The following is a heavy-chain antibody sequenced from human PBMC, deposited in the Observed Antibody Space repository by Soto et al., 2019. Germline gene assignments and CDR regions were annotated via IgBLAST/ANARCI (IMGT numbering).Heavy chain of an antibody. Sequence: EVQLVESGGGLVQPGGSLRLSCAASGLIFSDYHMDLVRQSPGKGLEWVGRIRRKANSYTTEYAASVKGRFTISRDDSKNSLYLHTNSLKSEDTAVYYCAMLGGWSGGSSGMDVWGQGTTVTVSS. J-gene: IGHJ6*02. CDR3: AMLGGWSGGSSGMDV. CDR2: IRRKANSYTT. CDR1: GLIFSDYH. V-gene: IGHV3-72*01. D-gene: IGHD6-19*01.